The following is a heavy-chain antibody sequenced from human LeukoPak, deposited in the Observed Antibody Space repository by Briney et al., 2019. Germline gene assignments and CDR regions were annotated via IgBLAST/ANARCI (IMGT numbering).Heavy chain of an antibody. J-gene: IGHJ5*02. V-gene: IGHV1-69*05. CDR2: IIPIFGTA. Sequence: SVKVSCKASGGTFSSYAISWVRQAPGQGLEWMGGIIPIFGTANYAQKFQGRVTITTDESTSTAYMELSSLRSEDTAVYYCARDGGVQEYWFDPWGQGTLVTVSS. CDR1: GGTFSSYA. D-gene: IGHD2-8*02. CDR3: ARDGGVQEYWFDP.